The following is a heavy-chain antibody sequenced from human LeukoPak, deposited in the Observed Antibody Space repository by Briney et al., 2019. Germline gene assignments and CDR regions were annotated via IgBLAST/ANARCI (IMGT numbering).Heavy chain of an antibody. J-gene: IGHJ4*02. CDR1: GFTFSSYA. CDR2: ISGSGGST. CDR3: AKGGPAGDVWRSYRLQNYFDY. D-gene: IGHD3-16*02. V-gene: IGHV3-23*01. Sequence: PGGSLRLSCAASGFTFSSYAMSWVRQAPGKGLEWVSAISGSGGSTYYADSVKGRFTISRDNSKNTLYLQMNSLRAEDTAVYYCAKGGPAGDVWRSYRLQNYFDYWGQGTLVTVSS.